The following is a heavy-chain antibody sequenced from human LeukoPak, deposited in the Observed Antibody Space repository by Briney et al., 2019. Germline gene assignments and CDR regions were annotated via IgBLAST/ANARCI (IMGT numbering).Heavy chain of an antibody. D-gene: IGHD2-8*01. J-gene: IGHJ6*02. Sequence: GGSLRLSCAASGFTFSDYYMTWLRQAPGKGLEWLSYISNSGDTVFYADSVKGRFTVSRDNAKRSLYLQIESLRDDDTAVYHCALGTINKDFYFGMDVWGQGTTVTVSS. CDR3: ALGTINKDFYFGMDV. V-gene: IGHV3-11*01. CDR1: GFTFSDYY. CDR2: ISNSGDTV.